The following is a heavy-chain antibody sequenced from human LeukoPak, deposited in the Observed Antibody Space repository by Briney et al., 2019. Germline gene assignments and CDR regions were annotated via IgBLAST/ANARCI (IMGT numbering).Heavy chain of an antibody. CDR2: ISGSGGST. CDR3: ANGYSEGRYCSSASCALWY. CDR1: GFTFSSYA. V-gene: IGHV3-23*01. D-gene: IGHD2-2*01. J-gene: IGHJ4*02. Sequence: GRSLRLSCAASGFTFSSYAMSWVRQPPGKGLEWVSAISGSGGSTYYADSVKGRFTVSRDNSKNTLYLQMNSLRAEDTAVYYCANGYSEGRYCSSASCALWYWGQGTLVTVSS.